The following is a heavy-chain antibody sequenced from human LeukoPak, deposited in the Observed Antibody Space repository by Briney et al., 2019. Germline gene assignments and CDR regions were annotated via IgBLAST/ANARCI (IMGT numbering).Heavy chain of an antibody. J-gene: IGHJ4*02. D-gene: IGHD6-6*01. Sequence: SETLSLTCAVYGGSFSGYYWSWIRQPPGKGLEWMGEINHSGSTNYNPSLKSRVTISVDKSKNQFSLKLSSVTAADTAVYYCASLFSSSSPFDYWGQGTLVTVSS. CDR2: INHSGST. V-gene: IGHV4-34*01. CDR1: GGSFSGYY. CDR3: ASLFSSSSPFDY.